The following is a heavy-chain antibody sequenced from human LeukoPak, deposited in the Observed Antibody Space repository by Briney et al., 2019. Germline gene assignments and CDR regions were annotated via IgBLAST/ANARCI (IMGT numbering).Heavy chain of an antibody. V-gene: IGHV5-51*01. CDR1: GYNFTSYW. D-gene: IGHD6-19*01. CDR2: IYPGDSDT. CDR3: ARHTHSSGWSNYFDY. Sequence: GESLKISCKGSGYNFTSYWIGWVRQMPGKGLEWMGIIYPGDSDTRYSPSFQGLVTISADKSISTAYLQWSSLKASDTAMYYCARHTHSSGWSNYFDYWGQGTLVTVSS. J-gene: IGHJ4*02.